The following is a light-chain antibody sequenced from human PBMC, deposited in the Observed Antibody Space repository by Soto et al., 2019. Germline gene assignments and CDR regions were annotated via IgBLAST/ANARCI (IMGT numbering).Light chain of an antibody. Sequence: QAVVTQPPSASGTPGQRVTISCSGSSSNIATNSVDWYQHLPGTAPKLLIYLNDQRPSGVPDRFSGSRSGTSASLAISGLQSDDEADYYCAAWDDSLNGRVFGGGTKLTVL. J-gene: IGLJ3*02. CDR1: SSNIATNS. CDR2: LND. V-gene: IGLV1-44*01. CDR3: AAWDDSLNGRV.